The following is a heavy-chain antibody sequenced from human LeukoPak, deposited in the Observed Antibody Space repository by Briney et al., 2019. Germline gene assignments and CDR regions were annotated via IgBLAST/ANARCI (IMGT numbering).Heavy chain of an antibody. CDR2: IYLRGNT. J-gene: IGHJ4*02. CDR3: ARGTITTVTDS. D-gene: IGHD4-17*01. CDR1: GFTFSSYSM. V-gene: IGHV4-4*02. Sequence: GSLRLSCAASGFTFSSYSMNWVRQAPGKGLEWVGEIYLRGNTNYNPSLESRATISVDESKTQLSLRLESVTAADTAVYYCARGTITTVTDSWGPGTLVTVSS.